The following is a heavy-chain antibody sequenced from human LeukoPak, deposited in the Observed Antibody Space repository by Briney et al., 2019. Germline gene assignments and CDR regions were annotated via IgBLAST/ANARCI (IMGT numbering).Heavy chain of an antibody. Sequence: ASVKVSCKASGYTFTSYDINWVRQATGQGLEWMGWMNPNSGNTGYAQKFQGRVTMTRNTSISTAYMELSSLRSEDTAVYYCARTPIQLWWNYYYYYGMDVWGQGTTVTVSS. V-gene: IGHV1-8*01. CDR1: GYTFTSYD. D-gene: IGHD5-18*01. CDR3: ARTPIQLWWNYYYYYGMDV. CDR2: MNPNSGNT. J-gene: IGHJ6*02.